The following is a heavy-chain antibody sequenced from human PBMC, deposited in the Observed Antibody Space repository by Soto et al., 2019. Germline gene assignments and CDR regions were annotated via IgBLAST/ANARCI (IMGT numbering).Heavy chain of an antibody. D-gene: IGHD3-3*01. CDR1: GGSISSGGYY. V-gene: IGHV4-30-4*08. CDR3: ARGKFTIFGMVINSGFNP. Sequence: SETLSLTCTVSGGSISSGGYYWSWIRQPPGKGLEWIGYIFQSGRTSYNASLKSRVSISVDMSKDQFSLKLNSVTAADTAVYYCARGKFTIFGMVINSGFNPWGQGTLVTVSS. CDR2: IFQSGRT. J-gene: IGHJ5*02.